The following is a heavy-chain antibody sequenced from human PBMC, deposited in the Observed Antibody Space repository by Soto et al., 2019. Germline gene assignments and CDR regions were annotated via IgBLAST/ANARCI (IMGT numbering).Heavy chain of an antibody. CDR2: ISGSGGST. Sequence: EVQLLESGGGLVQPGGSLRLSCAASGFTFSNYAMSWVRQAPGKGLEWVSAISGSGGSTYYEDSVKGRFTISRDNSKNTLYLQMNSLRAEDTAVYYCTKEKNNDYVWGRSDYWGQGTLVTVSS. V-gene: IGHV3-23*01. CDR3: TKEKNNDYVWGRSDY. J-gene: IGHJ4*02. D-gene: IGHD3-16*01. CDR1: GFTFSNYA.